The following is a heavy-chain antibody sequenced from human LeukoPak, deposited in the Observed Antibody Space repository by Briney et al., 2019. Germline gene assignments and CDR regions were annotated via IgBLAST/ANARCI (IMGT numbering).Heavy chain of an antibody. D-gene: IGHD3-22*01. CDR2: INSDGSST. J-gene: IGHJ4*02. CDR1: AFIFSSYW. CDR3: VRVRDYYDSSGRFDY. V-gene: IGHV3-74*01. Sequence: PGRSLRLSCAPSAFIFSSYWMHWVRQAPGKGLVWVSRINSDGSSTTYADSVKGRFTISRDNAKNTLFLQMNSLRAEDTAVYYCVRVRDYYDSSGRFDYWGQGTMVTVSS.